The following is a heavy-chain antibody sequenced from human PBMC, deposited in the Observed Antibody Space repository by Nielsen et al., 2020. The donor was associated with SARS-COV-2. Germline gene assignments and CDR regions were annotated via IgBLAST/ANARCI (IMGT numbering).Heavy chain of an antibody. CDR1: GFTFSSYA. CDR2: ISYDGSNK. D-gene: IGHD6-19*01. Sequence: GGSLRLSCAASGFTFSSYAMHWVRQAPGKGLEWVAVISYDGSNKYYADSVKGRFTISRDNSKNTLYLQMNSLRAEDTAAYYCAKDKSDSVAGFDAFDIWGQGTMVTVSS. CDR3: AKDKSDSVAGFDAFDI. J-gene: IGHJ3*02. V-gene: IGHV3-30*04.